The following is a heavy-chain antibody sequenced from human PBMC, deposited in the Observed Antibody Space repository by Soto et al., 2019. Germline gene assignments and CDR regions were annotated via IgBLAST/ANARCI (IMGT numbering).Heavy chain of an antibody. CDR2: ISYDGSNK. V-gene: IGHV3-30*18. Sequence: QVQLVESGGGVVQPGRSLRLSCAASGFTFSSYGMHWVRQAPGKGLEWVAVISYDGSNKYYADSVKGRFTISRDNSKNTLYLQMNSLRAEDTAVYYCAKDGGQTTTPNDFDDWGQGTLVTVSS. J-gene: IGHJ4*02. CDR3: AKDGGQTTTPNDFDD. D-gene: IGHD3-16*01. CDR1: GFTFSSYG.